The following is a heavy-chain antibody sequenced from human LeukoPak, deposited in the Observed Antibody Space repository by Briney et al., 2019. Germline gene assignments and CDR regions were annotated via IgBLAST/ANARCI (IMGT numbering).Heavy chain of an antibody. D-gene: IGHD3-22*01. CDR2: ISYDGSNK. Sequence: GGSLRLSCAASGFTFSSYGMHWVRQAPGKGLEWVAVISYDGSNKYYADSVKGRFTISRDNSKNTLYLQMNSLRAEDTAVYYCAKGLNYDSSGCFDYWGQGTLVTVSS. CDR1: GFTFSSYG. J-gene: IGHJ4*02. V-gene: IGHV3-30*18. CDR3: AKGLNYDSSGCFDY.